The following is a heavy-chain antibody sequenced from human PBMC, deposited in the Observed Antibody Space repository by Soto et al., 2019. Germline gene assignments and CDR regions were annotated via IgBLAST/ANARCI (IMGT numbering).Heavy chain of an antibody. CDR2: ISGSGGST. J-gene: IGHJ3*01. Sequence: HPGGSLRLSCAASGVTFSGYAMGWVRQAPGKGLEWVSAISGSGGSTYYADSVKGRFTISRDNSKNTLYLQMNSLRAEDTAVYYCAKVGKYQLPPRWGQGTMVTVSS. V-gene: IGHV3-23*01. D-gene: IGHD2-2*01. CDR3: AKVGKYQLPPR. CDR1: GVTFSGYA.